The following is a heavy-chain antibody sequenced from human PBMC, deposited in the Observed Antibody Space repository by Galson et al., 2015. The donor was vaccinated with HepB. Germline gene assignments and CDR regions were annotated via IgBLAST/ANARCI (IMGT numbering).Heavy chain of an antibody. D-gene: IGHD6-13*01. V-gene: IGHV1-46*01. CDR2: INPSGGST. CDR1: GYTFTSYY. J-gene: IGHJ5*02. Sequence: SVKVSCKASGYTFTSYYMHWVRQAPGQGLEWMGIINPSGGSTSYAQKFQGRVTMTRDTSTSTVYMELSSLRSEDTAVYYCARDMGSSWPRPVTPNWFDPWGQGTLVTVSS. CDR3: ARDMGSSWPRPVTPNWFDP.